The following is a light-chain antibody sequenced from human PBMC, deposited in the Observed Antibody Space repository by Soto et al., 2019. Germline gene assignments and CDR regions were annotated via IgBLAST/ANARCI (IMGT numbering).Light chain of an antibody. J-gene: IGLJ1*01. Sequence: QSVLTQPPSASGTPGQRVTISCSGSSSNIGSNSVYWYQQLPGTAPKLLIFKNSQRPSGVPDRFSGSKSGTSASLAVSGLRSGDEADYYCAAWDDRLMGFLFGPGPKVTVL. CDR1: SSNIGSNS. CDR2: KNS. V-gene: IGLV1-47*01. CDR3: AAWDDRLMGFL.